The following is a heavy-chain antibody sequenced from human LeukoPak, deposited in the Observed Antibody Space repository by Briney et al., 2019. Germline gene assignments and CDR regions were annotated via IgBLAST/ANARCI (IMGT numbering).Heavy chain of an antibody. CDR2: VDPEDGET. D-gene: IGHD3-3*01. CDR1: RYTFTDYY. CDR3: ATVDYDFWSGHYGGITLTYFDY. Sequence: GASVKVSCKASRYTFTDYYMHWVRQAPGKGLEWMGRVDPEDGETIYAEKFQGRDTITADTSTDTAYMELSSLRSEDTAVYYCATVDYDFWSGHYGGITLTYFDYWGQGTLVTVSS. J-gene: IGHJ4*02. V-gene: IGHV1-69-2*01.